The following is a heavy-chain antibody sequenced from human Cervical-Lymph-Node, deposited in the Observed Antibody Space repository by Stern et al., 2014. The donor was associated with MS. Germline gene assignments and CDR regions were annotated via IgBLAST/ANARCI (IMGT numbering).Heavy chain of an antibody. Sequence: VQLVESGAEVKQPGSSMKVSCKASGGTFSSIEISWVRQAPGQGLEWLGGISPLFGTTNSAQQVQGRATIVADESTNTVNMELSRLRSEDTAVYYCVRDQGGIAASWGQGTLVTVSS. CDR3: VRDQGGIAAS. V-gene: IGHV1-69*01. J-gene: IGHJ4*02. CDR2: ISPLFGTT. CDR1: GGTFSSIE. D-gene: IGHD6-13*01.